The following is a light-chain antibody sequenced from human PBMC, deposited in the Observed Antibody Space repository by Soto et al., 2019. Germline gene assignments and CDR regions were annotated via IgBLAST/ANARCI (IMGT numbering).Light chain of an antibody. Sequence: DVVLTQSPDSLAVSLGERATINCKSSQSVLYSSNNMNYLAWYQQKAGQPPKLLIYWASTRESGVPDRFGGSGSGKEFTLTISSLKAEDVAVYYCQQYYSSPWTFGQGTKVDIK. CDR1: QSVLYSSNNMNY. J-gene: IGKJ1*01. V-gene: IGKV4-1*01. CDR2: WAS. CDR3: QQYYSSPWT.